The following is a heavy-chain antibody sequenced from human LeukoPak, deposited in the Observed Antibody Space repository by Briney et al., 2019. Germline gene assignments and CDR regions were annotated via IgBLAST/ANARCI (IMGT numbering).Heavy chain of an antibody. J-gene: IGHJ4*02. CDR3: ARDFRNYHDY. CDR2: ISSSNSYI. V-gene: IGHV3-21*01. Sequence: PGGSLRLSCAASGFTFSSYSMNWVRQAPGKGLEWVSSISSSNSYIYYADSVKGRFTISRDNAKNSLYLQMNSLRAEDTAVYCCARDFRNYHDYWGQGTLVTVSS. CDR1: GFTFSSYS.